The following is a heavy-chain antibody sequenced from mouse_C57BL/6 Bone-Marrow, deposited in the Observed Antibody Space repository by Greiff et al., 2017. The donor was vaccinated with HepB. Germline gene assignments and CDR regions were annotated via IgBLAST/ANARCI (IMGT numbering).Heavy chain of an antibody. V-gene: IGHV5-16*01. D-gene: IGHD1-1*01. CDR1: GFTFSDYY. CDR3: AREGIYYYGSSYWYFDV. J-gene: IGHJ1*03. CDR2: INYDGSRT. Sequence: EVKLMESEGGLVQPGSSMKLSCTASGFTFSDYYMAWVRQVPEKGLEWVANINYDGSRTYYLDSLKSRFIISRDNAKNILYLQMSSLKSEDTATYYCAREGIYYYGSSYWYFDVWGTGTTVTVSS.